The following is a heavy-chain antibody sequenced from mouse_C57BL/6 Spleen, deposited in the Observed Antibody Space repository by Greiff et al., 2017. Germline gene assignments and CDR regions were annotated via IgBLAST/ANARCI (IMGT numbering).Heavy chain of an antibody. Sequence: DVKLQESGPGLVKPSQSLSLTCSVTGYSITSGYYWNWIRQFPGNKLEWMGYISYDGSNNYNPSLKNRISITRDTSKNQFFLKLNSVTTEDTATYYCARELGFRDYYAMDYWGQGTSVTVSS. CDR2: ISYDGSN. CDR3: ARELGFRDYYAMDY. CDR1: GYSITSGYY. J-gene: IGHJ4*01. V-gene: IGHV3-6*01.